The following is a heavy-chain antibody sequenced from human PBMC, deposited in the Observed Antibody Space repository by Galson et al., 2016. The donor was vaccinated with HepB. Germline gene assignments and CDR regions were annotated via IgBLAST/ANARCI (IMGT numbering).Heavy chain of an antibody. Sequence: SETLSLTCTVSGGSINNYYWGWIRQPPGKGLEYIGYISYTGTTNSNPSLKSRLTISVAPSKNQFSLRLSSVTAADTAVYYCARLTTGRSWYYFYYWGQGTLFTVSS. D-gene: IGHD6-13*01. CDR3: ARLTTGRSWYYFYY. V-gene: IGHV4-59*01. J-gene: IGHJ4*02. CDR2: ISYTGTT. CDR1: GGSINNYY.